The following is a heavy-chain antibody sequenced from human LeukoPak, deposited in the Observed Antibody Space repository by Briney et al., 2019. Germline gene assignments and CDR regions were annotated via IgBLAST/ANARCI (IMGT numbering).Heavy chain of an antibody. CDR1: GFTFSTNA. J-gene: IGHJ5*02. Sequence: GGSLRLSCAASGFTFSTNAMSWVRQAPGKGLEWVSGILGSGVATFYADSVKGRFTISGDNSKNTLYLQMDSLRAEDTAVYYCAKAKYDYGDPVGWFDPWGQGTLVTVSS. D-gene: IGHD4/OR15-4a*01. CDR2: ILGSGVAT. CDR3: AKAKYDYGDPVGWFDP. V-gene: IGHV3-23*01.